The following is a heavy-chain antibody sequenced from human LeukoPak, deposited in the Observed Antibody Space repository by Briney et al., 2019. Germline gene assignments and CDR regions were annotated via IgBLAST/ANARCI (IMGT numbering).Heavy chain of an antibody. CDR2: INPNSGGT. J-gene: IGHJ4*02. D-gene: IGHD3-10*01. Sequence: ASVKVSCKASGYTFTGYYMHWVRHAPGQGLEWMVWINPNSGGTNYAQKFQGRVTMTRDTSISTAYMELSRLRSDDTAVYYCARDPSHDNYYGSGSLYYFDYWGQGTLVTVSS. V-gene: IGHV1-2*02. CDR3: ARDPSHDNYYGSGSLYYFDY. CDR1: GYTFTGYY.